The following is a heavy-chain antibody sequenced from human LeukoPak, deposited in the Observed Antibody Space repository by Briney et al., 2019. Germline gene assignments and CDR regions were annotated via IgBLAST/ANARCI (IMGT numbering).Heavy chain of an antibody. Sequence: SETLSLTRAVYGGSFSGYYWSWIRQPPGKGLEWIGEINHSGSTNYNPSLKSRVTISVDTSKNQFSLKLTSVTAADTAVYYCARGVYNYGSDCYFDLWGRGTLVTVSS. V-gene: IGHV4-34*01. J-gene: IGHJ2*01. D-gene: IGHD5-18*01. CDR3: ARGVYNYGSDCYFDL. CDR1: GGSFSGYY. CDR2: INHSGST.